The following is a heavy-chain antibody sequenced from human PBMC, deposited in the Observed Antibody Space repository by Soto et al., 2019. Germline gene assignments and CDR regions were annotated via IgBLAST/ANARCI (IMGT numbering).Heavy chain of an antibody. V-gene: IGHV4-30-2*01. J-gene: IGHJ4*02. Sequence: PSETLSLTCAVSGDSISSGGYSWSWIRRPPGKGKEWIGYIYHSGSASYNTSLKSRVTILVDGSKNYVFLQLSSVTAAETAVYYCARGRLQPAVNFDYWGQGALVTVSS. CDR3: ARGRLQPAVNFDY. CDR2: IYHSGSA. D-gene: IGHD2-2*01. CDR1: GDSISSGGYS.